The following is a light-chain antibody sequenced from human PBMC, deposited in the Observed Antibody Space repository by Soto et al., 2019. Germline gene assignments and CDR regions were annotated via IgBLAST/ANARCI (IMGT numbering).Light chain of an antibody. J-gene: IGLJ1*01. CDR2: EVN. V-gene: IGLV2-14*01. CDR1: SSDMGTHDD. Sequence: QSVLTQLASLTGSPGHSITIPCPGTSSDMGTHDDISWCQQHTVKGPKLMISEVNDRPSVVANRFSGSKSGNTASLTISGLQVEDEAEYFCFSYTTSSTIVFGTGTKVTVL. CDR3: FSYTTSSTIV.